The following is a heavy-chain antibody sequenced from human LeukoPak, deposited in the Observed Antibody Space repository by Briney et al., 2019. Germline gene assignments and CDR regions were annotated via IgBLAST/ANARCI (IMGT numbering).Heavy chain of an antibody. CDR2: IYYSGST. J-gene: IGHJ3*02. CDR3: ARFRVEMATIPKGFDI. CDR1: GGSFSGYY. V-gene: IGHV4-34*01. Sequence: SETLSLTCAVYGGSFSGYYWGWIRRPPGKGLEWIGSIYYSGSTYYNPSLKSRVTISVDTSKNQFSLKLSSVTAADTAVYYCARFRVEMATIPKGFDIWGQGTMVTVSS. D-gene: IGHD5-24*01.